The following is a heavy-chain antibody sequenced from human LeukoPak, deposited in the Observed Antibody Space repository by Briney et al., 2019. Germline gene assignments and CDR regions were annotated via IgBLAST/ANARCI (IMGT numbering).Heavy chain of an antibody. CDR2: ISSSGSTI. D-gene: IGHD3-16*01. V-gene: IGHV3-11*04. J-gene: IGHJ4*02. CDR3: ARDRGVDDYVAVDDY. Sequence: GGSLRLSCAASGFTFSDYYMSWIRQAPGKGLEWVSYISSSGSTIYYADSVKGRFTISRDNAKNSLYLQMNSLRAEDTAVYYCARDRGVDDYVAVDDYWGQGTLVTVSS. CDR1: GFTFSDYY.